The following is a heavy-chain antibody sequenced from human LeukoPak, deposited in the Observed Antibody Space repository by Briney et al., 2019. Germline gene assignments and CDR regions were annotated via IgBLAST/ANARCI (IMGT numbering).Heavy chain of an antibody. Sequence: GGSLRLSCVVSGFTFSNWWMSWVRQAPGKGLKYVANIKEDGTEKNYMDSAKGRFTISRDNAKNSLYLQMNSLRAEDTAVYYCARGYDIGGRGYWGQGTLVTVSS. CDR2: IKEDGTEK. CDR1: GFTFSNWW. J-gene: IGHJ4*02. V-gene: IGHV3-7*01. CDR3: ARGYDIGGRGY. D-gene: IGHD3-9*01.